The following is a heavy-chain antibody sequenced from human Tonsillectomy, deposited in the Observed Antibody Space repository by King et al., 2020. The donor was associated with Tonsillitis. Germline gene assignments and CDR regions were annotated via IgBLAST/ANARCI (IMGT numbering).Heavy chain of an antibody. CDR2: IYYSGST. CDR1: GGSVSSYF. V-gene: IGHV4-59*02. Sequence: VQLQESGTGLVKPSETLSLTCTVSGGSVSSYFWSWIRQPPGKGLEWIGYIYYSGSTNYNPSLKSRVTISVDTSKNQFSLKLSSVTAADTAVYYCTSSRMEYYYDSSGYSQASFDYCGQGTLVTVSS. J-gene: IGHJ4*02. D-gene: IGHD3-22*01. CDR3: TSSRMEYYYDSSGYSQASFDY.